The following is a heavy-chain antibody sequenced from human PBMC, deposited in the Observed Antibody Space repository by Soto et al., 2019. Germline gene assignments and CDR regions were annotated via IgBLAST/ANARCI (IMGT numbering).Heavy chain of an antibody. Sequence: VQLVQSGAEVKKPGASVKVSCKASGYTFSSYAMSWVRQAPGKGLEWVSAISGSGGSTYYADSVKGRFTISRDNSKNTLYLQMNSLRAEDTAVYYCAKYGSGSYYFDYWGQGTLVTVSS. D-gene: IGHD1-26*01. V-gene: IGHV3-23*04. CDR3: AKYGSGSYYFDY. CDR1: GYTFSSYA. J-gene: IGHJ4*02. CDR2: ISGSGGST.